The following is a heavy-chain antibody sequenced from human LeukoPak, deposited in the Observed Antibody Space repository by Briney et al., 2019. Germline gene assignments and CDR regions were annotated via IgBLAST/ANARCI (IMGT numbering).Heavy chain of an antibody. V-gene: IGHV1-2*06. D-gene: IGHD1-26*01. J-gene: IGHJ4*02. Sequence: ASVKVSCKASGYTSTGYYMHWVRQAPGHGLEWRGRINPNSGGTNYAQKFQGRVTMNRDTSISTAYMELSRLTSDDTAVYYCPRGKREQQSFNYWGQGTLVPVSS. CDR1: GYTSTGYY. CDR3: PRGKREQQSFNY. CDR2: INPNSGGT.